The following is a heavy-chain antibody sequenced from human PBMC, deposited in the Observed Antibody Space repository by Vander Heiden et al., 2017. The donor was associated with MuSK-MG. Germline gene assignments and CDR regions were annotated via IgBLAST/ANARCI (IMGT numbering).Heavy chain of an antibody. CDR2: IIPIFGTA. V-gene: IGHV1-69*01. Sequence: QVQLVQSGAEVKKPGSSVKVSCKASGGTFSSYAISWVRQAPGQGLEWMGGIIPIFGTANYAQKFQGRVTITAGESTSTAYMELSSLRSEDTAVYYCARGSQGTAHYYYYGMDVWGQGTTVTVSS. D-gene: IGHD6-25*01. J-gene: IGHJ6*02. CDR1: GGTFSSYA. CDR3: ARGSQGTAHYYYYGMDV.